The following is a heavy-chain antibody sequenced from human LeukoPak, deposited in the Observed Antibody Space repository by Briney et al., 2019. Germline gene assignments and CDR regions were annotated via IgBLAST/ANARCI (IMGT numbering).Heavy chain of an antibody. Sequence: GGSLRLSCAASGFTFSSYGMSWVRQAPGKGLEWVSAISGSGGSTYYADSVKGRFTISRDNSKNTLYLQMNSLRAEDTAVYYCAKHPANRGYRYFDYWGQGTLVTVSS. CDR1: GFTFSSYG. CDR3: AKHPANRGYRYFDY. J-gene: IGHJ4*02. V-gene: IGHV3-23*01. CDR2: ISGSGGST. D-gene: IGHD7-27*01.